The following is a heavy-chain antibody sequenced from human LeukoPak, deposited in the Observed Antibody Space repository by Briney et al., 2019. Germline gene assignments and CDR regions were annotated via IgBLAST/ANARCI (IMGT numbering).Heavy chain of an antibody. D-gene: IGHD1-26*01. J-gene: IGHJ2*01. V-gene: IGHV3-48*03. Sequence: PGGSLRLSCAASGFTFSSYEMNWVRQAPGKGLEWVSYISSSGSTIYYADSVKGRFTISRDNAKNSLYLQLNSLRAEDTAVYFCARDKIVGATHFDLWGRGTLVTVSS. CDR2: ISSSGSTI. CDR3: ARDKIVGATHFDL. CDR1: GFTFSSYE.